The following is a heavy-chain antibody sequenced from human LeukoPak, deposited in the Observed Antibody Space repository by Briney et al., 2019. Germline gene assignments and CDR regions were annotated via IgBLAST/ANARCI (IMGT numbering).Heavy chain of an antibody. CDR1: GSRFTSYW. CDR3: ARVLAAAGNWFDP. J-gene: IGHJ5*02. CDR2: IYPGDSDT. Sequence: GESLKISCKGSGSRFTSYWIGWVRQMPGKGLEWMGIIYPGDSDTRYSPSFQGQVTISADKSISTAYLQWSSLKASDTAMYYCARVLAAAGNWFDPWGQGTLVTVSS. V-gene: IGHV5-51*01. D-gene: IGHD6-13*01.